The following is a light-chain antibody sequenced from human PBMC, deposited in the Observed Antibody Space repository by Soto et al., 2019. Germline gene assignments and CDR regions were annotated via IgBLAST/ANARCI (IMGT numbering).Light chain of an antibody. CDR1: QSLNNR. J-gene: IGKJ1*01. CDR2: DAS. V-gene: IGKV1-5*01. CDR3: HQYKTYST. Sequence: DIQLTQSPSTLSASVGDRVTITCRASQSLNNRLAWYQQKPGKAPKLLIYDASTSESGVSSRFSGTGSETECTLTITDLQADDLATYFCHQYKTYSTFGQGTKVEIK.